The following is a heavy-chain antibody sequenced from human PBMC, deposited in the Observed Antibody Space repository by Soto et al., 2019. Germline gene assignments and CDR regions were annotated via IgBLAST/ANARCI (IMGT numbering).Heavy chain of an antibody. J-gene: IGHJ4*02. Sequence: ASVKVSCKASGYTFTGYYMHWVRQAPGQGLEWMGWINPNSGGTNYAQKFQGRVTMTRDTSISTAYMELSRLRSDDTAVYYCARVGDSLTYDFWSGYYDYWGQGTLVTVSS. CDR1: GYTFTGYY. CDR3: ARVGDSLTYDFWSGYYDY. CDR2: INPNSGGT. D-gene: IGHD3-3*01. V-gene: IGHV1-2*02.